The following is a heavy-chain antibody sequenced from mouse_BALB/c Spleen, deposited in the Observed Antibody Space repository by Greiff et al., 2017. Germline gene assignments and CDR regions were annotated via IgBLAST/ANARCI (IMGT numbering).Heavy chain of an antibody. J-gene: IGHJ4*01. CDR3: ARQLTGDAMDY. CDR2: ISSGGST. V-gene: IGHV5-6-5*01. D-gene: IGHD4-1*01. CDR1: GFTFSSYA. Sequence: EVQGVESGGGLVKPGGSLKLSCAASGFTFSSYAMSWVRQTPEKRLEWVASISSGGSTYYPDSVKGRFTISRDNARNILYLQMSSLRSEDTAMYYCARQLTGDAMDYGGQGTSVTVSS.